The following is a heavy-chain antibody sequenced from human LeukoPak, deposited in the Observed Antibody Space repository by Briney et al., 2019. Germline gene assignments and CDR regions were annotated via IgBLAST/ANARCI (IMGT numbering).Heavy chain of an antibody. CDR3: AREGRGSSADVFDI. V-gene: IGHV3-13*01. CDR2: VGIVGDT. J-gene: IGHJ3*02. CDR1: GFTLTSYE. D-gene: IGHD3-16*01. Sequence: PEGSLRLSCAASGFTLTSYEMHWVRQVAGKGLEWVSAVGIVGDTFYSGSVKGRFTISRENAENSLFLQMNSLRAGDTAVYYCAREGRGSSADVFDILGLGTMVTVSS.